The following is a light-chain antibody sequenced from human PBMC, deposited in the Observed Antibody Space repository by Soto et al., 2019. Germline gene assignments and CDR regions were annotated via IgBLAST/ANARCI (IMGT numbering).Light chain of an antibody. CDR3: QQTYSTPFT. V-gene: IGKV1-39*01. Sequence: LVTQSPSSLSASVGDRVTITCRTSQIIVTYLSWYQQRPGKAPTLLIYGASTSQGVVPSRFSASGSGTDFSLTLCSLRPEDSATYHCQQTYSTPFTLGRGTRLEIK. CDR2: GAS. CDR1: QIIVTY. J-gene: IGKJ5*01.